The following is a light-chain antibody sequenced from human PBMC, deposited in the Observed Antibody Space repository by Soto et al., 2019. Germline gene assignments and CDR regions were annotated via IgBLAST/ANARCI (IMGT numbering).Light chain of an antibody. CDR3: QEYNSYSLT. CDR1: QSISSY. V-gene: IGKV1-39*01. CDR2: AAS. J-gene: IGKJ4*01. Sequence: DIQMTQSPSSLSASVGDRVTITCRASQSISSYLNWYQQKPGKAPKLLIYAASSLQSGVPSRFSGSGSGTDFTLTISSLQPEDFATYYCQEYNSYSLTFGGGTKVAIK.